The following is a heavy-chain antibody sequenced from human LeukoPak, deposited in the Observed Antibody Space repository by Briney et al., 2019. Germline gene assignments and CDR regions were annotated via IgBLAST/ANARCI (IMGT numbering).Heavy chain of an antibody. CDR1: GYTFTTYG. CDR2: ISTYNGNT. CDR3: ARESWNDDEPGSTYFDY. D-gene: IGHD1-1*01. J-gene: IGHJ4*02. Sequence: GASVKVSCKVSGYTFTTYGISWVRQAPGQGLEWMGWISTYNGNTNYAQMLQGRVTMTTDASTNTAYMELRSLRSDDTAVYYCARESWNDDEPGSTYFDYWGQGTLVTVSS. V-gene: IGHV1-18*04.